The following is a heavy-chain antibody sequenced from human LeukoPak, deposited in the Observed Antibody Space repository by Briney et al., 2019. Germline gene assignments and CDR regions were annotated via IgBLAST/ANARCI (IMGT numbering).Heavy chain of an antibody. D-gene: IGHD3-22*01. V-gene: IGHV4-34*01. CDR1: GGSFSGYY. CDR2: INHSGST. Sequence: SETLSLTCAVYGGSFSGYYWSWIRQPPGKGLEWIGEINHSGSTNYNPSLKSRVTISVDTSKNQFSLKLSSVTAADTAVYYCATNSYDSSGVYFDYWGQGTLVTVSS. J-gene: IGHJ4*02. CDR3: ATNSYDSSGVYFDY.